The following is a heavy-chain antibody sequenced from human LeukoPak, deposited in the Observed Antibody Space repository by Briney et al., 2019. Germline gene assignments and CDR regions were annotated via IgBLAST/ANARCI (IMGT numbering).Heavy chain of an antibody. J-gene: IGHJ3*02. CDR1: GGSISSGGYS. D-gene: IGHD3-22*01. V-gene: IGHV4-31*03. Sequence: SQTLSLTCTVSGGSISSGGYSWSWIRQHPGKGLEWIGYIYYSGSTNYNPSLKSRVTISVDTSKNQFSLKLSSVTAADTAVYYCARGHYYDSSGRPIDAFDIWGQGTMVTVSS. CDR3: ARGHYYDSSGRPIDAFDI. CDR2: IYYSGST.